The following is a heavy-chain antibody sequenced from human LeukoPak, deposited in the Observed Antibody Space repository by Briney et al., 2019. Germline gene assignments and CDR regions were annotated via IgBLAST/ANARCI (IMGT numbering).Heavy chain of an antibody. Sequence: GESLKISCKGSGYSFTSHWIGWVRQMPGKGLEWMGIIYPGDSDTRYSPSFQGQVTISADKSISTAYLQWSSLKASDTAMYYCARRKYYDSSGYGFDYWGQGTLVTVSS. D-gene: IGHD3-22*01. V-gene: IGHV5-51*01. J-gene: IGHJ4*02. CDR2: IYPGDSDT. CDR1: GYSFTSHW. CDR3: ARRKYYDSSGYGFDY.